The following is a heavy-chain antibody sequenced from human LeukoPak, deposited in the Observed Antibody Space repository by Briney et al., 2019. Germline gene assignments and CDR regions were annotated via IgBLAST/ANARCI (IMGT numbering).Heavy chain of an antibody. CDR1: GYTFTRYY. CDR2: INPSSGST. Sequence: GASVKVSCKASGYTFTRYYMHWVRQAPGQGLEWMGRINPSSGSTSYAQKFEGRVTLTRDTSTSTVYMELISLRSEDTAVYYCARDSSTSSLADPWGQGTLVTVSS. V-gene: IGHV1-46*01. J-gene: IGHJ5*02. D-gene: IGHD2-2*01. CDR3: ARDSSTSSLADP.